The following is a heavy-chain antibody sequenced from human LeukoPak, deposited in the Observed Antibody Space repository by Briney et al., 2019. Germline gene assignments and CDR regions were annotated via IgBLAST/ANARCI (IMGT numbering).Heavy chain of an antibody. V-gene: IGHV1-8*01. D-gene: IGHD3-22*01. J-gene: IGHJ4*02. CDR3: ARAPYYYDSSGYYYFDY. Sequence: GASVKVSCKASGYTFASYDINWVRQATGQGLEWMGWMNPNSGNTGYAQKFQGRVTMTRNTSISTAYMELSSLRSEDTAVYYCARAPYYYDSSGYYYFDYWGQGTLVTVSS. CDR1: GYTFASYD. CDR2: MNPNSGNT.